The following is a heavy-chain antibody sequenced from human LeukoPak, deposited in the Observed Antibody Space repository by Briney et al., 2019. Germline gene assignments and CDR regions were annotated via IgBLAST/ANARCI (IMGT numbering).Heavy chain of an antibody. V-gene: IGHV3-23*01. D-gene: IGHD3-10*01. CDR2: ISYSGGST. J-gene: IGHJ3*02. CDR3: AKDDGGSPPDAFDI. Sequence: GGSLRLSCAASGFTFSSYAMSWVRQAPGKGLEWVSTISYSGGSTYYADSVKGRFAISRDSSKNTLYLQTNGLRGEDTAVYYCAKDDGGSPPDAFDIWGQGTLVTVSS. CDR1: GFTFSSYA.